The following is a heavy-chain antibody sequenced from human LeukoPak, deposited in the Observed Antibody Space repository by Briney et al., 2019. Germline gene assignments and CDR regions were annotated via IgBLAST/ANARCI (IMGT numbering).Heavy chain of an antibody. J-gene: IGHJ4*02. Sequence: PGGSLRLSCAASGFTFSNAWMSWVRQAPGKGLEWVGSIKSKTDGETTDYAVPVKGRFTVSRDDSKTTLYLQMNSMKTEDTAVYYCSTGILGAASYWGQGTLVTVSS. CDR2: IKSKTDGETT. V-gene: IGHV3-15*01. CDR3: STGILGAASY. CDR1: GFTFSNAW. D-gene: IGHD1-26*01.